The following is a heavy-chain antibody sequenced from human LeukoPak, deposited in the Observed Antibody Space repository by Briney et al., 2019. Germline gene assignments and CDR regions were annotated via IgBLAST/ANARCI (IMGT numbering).Heavy chain of an antibody. D-gene: IGHD2-2*01. V-gene: IGHV4-59*01. CDR3: TRDPIVVVPAATGLRYYYYGMDV. CDR1: GGSISSYY. Sequence: MTSETLSLTCTVSGGSISSYYWSWIRQPPGKGLEWIGYIYYSGSTNYNPSLKSRVTISVDTSKNQFSLKLSSVTAADTAVYYCTRDPIVVVPAATGLRYYYYGMDVRGQGTTVTVSS. CDR2: IYYSGST. J-gene: IGHJ6*02.